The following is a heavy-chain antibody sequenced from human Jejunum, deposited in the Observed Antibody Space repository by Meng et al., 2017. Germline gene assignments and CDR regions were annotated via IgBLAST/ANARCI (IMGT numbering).Heavy chain of an antibody. Sequence: SGPTLVKPTQTLTLTCTFSGFSLSTVGEAVGWIRQPPGNALDWLALTYWDDDKRYSPSLKSRLTITKDTSKNQVVLTMAHMDPVDTATYYCAHRRRNSGYDNPYYFDFWGQGTLVTVSS. D-gene: IGHD5-12*01. CDR3: AHRRRNSGYDNPYYFDF. CDR2: TYWDDDK. CDR1: GFSLSTVGEA. J-gene: IGHJ4*02. V-gene: IGHV2-5*02.